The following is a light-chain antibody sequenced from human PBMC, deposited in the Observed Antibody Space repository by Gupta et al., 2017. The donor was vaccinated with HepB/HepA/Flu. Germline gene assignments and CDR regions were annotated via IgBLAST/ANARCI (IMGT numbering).Light chain of an antibody. Sequence: DIQMPQSPSSLSASVGDRVTITCRASQSISSYLNWYQQKPGKAPKLLIYAASSLQSGVPSRFSGSGSGTDCTLTISSLQPEDFATYYGQQSYSTPTFGQGTKVEIK. CDR2: AAS. CDR1: QSISSY. J-gene: IGKJ1*01. V-gene: IGKV1-39*01. CDR3: QQSYSTPT.